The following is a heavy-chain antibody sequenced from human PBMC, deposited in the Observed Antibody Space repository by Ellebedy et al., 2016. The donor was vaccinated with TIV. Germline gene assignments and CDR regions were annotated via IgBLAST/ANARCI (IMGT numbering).Heavy chain of an antibody. CDR2: IIPLLGLP. V-gene: IGHV1-69*10. D-gene: IGHD4-23*01. J-gene: IGHJ5*01. CDR3: ARALYGDNSGAPFDS. CDR1: GGTFSNYA. Sequence: AASVKVSCKASGGTFSNYAISWVRQAPGQGLEWMGVIIPLLGLPNYAQKFQGRVPITADKSTSTVYMELSSLRSEDTAVYYCARALYGDNSGAPFDSWGQGTLVTVSS.